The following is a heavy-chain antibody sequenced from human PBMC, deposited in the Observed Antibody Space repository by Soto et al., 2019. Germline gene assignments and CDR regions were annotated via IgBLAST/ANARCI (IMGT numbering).Heavy chain of an antibody. CDR2: ISGSGGST. D-gene: IGHD5-12*01. V-gene: IGHV3-23*01. CDR3: AKDQGGSGYEIDC. CDR1: GFTFSNYA. Sequence: EVQLLESGGGLVQPGGSLRLSCAASGFTFSNYAVTWVRQAPGKGLEWVSTISGSGGSTYYADSVKGRFTISRDNSKNTLYLQMNSLRAEDTAVYYGAKDQGGSGYEIDCWGQGTLVTVSS. J-gene: IGHJ4*02.